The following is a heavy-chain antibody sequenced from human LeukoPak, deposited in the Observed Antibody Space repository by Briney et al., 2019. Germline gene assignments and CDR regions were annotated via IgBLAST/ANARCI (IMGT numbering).Heavy chain of an antibody. D-gene: IGHD1-26*01. CDR1: GFTFSSYS. J-gene: IGHJ6*02. V-gene: IGHV3-53*01. Sequence: GGSLRLSCAASGFTFSSYSMNWVRQAPGKGLEWVSVIYSGGSTYYADSVKGRFTISRDNSKNTLYLQMNSLRAEDTAVYYCARGRESYYYGMDVWGQGTTVTVSS. CDR3: ARGRESYYYGMDV. CDR2: IYSGGST.